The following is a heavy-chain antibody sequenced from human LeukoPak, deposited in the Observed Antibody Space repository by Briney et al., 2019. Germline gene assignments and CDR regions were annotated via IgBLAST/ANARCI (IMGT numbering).Heavy chain of an antibody. J-gene: IGHJ6*02. CDR1: GFTFSSYE. CDR2: ISSSGSTI. V-gene: IGHV3-48*03. CDR3: ARDQYYYDSSGYYTGDYYYYYGMDV. D-gene: IGHD3-22*01. Sequence: PGGSLRLSCAASGFTFSSYEMNWVRQAPGKGLEWVPYISSSGSTIYYADSVKGRFTISRDNAKNSLYLQMNSLRAEDTAVYYCARDQYYYDSSGYYTGDYYYYYGMDVWGQGTTVTVSS.